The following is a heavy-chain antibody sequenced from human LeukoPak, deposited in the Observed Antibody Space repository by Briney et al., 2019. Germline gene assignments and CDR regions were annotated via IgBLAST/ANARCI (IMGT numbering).Heavy chain of an antibody. Sequence: SSGTLSLTCAVSGGSIRSSNWWSWVRQPPGKGLEWIGEIYHSGSTNYNPSLKSRVTISEDKSKNQFSLKLTSVTAADTAVYYCARQDYYDSGAWYFDLWGRGTLVTVSS. CDR3: ARQDYYDSGAWYFDL. D-gene: IGHD3-22*01. CDR2: IYHSGST. J-gene: IGHJ2*01. CDR1: GGSIRSSNW. V-gene: IGHV4-4*02.